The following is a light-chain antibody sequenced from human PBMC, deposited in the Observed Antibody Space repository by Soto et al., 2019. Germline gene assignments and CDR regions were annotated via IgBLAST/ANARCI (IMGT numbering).Light chain of an antibody. CDR3: QLYGISPN. J-gene: IGKJ5*01. CDR1: QSVGRRY. CDR2: GIS. Sequence: EIVLTQSPGTLSLSPGERATLSCRASQSVGRRYLAWYQQKPGQAPRLLMSGISKRATGIPDRFSGGGSGTDFTLTINRLEPEDFAVYYCQLYGISPNFGQGTRLEIK. V-gene: IGKV3-20*01.